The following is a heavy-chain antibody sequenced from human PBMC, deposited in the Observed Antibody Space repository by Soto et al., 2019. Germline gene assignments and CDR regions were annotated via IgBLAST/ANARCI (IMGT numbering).Heavy chain of an antibody. CDR1: GFTFSSYS. Sequence: EVQLVESGGGLVQPGGSLRLSCVASGFTFSSYSMVWVRQAPGKGLEWIAYIFVSSTTIHYADSVKGRFTVSRDNTQNSLFLLMNSLRAEDTAIYYCARGKGWAFDYWGQGTQVIVSS. V-gene: IGHV3-48*04. D-gene: IGHD6-19*01. CDR2: IFVSSTTI. J-gene: IGHJ4*02. CDR3: ARGKGWAFDY.